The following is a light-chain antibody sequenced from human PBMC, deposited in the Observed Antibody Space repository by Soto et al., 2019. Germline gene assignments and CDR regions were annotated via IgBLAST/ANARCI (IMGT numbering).Light chain of an antibody. CDR1: SSDVGGCKC. Sequence: QSALTQPASVSGSPGQSITISCTGTSSDVGGCKCVSWYQQHPGKAPKLMIYEVNNRPSGVSNRFSGSKSGNTASLTISGLQAEDEADYYCSSFTSTSTYVFGTGTKLTVL. CDR3: SSFTSTSTYV. J-gene: IGLJ1*01. CDR2: EVN. V-gene: IGLV2-14*01.